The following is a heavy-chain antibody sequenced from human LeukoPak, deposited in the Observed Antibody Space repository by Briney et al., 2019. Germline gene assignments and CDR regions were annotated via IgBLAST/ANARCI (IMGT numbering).Heavy chain of an antibody. J-gene: IGHJ5*02. D-gene: IGHD1-26*01. CDR2: IYHSGST. Sequence: SETLSLTCTVSGGSISSGGYYWSWIRQPPGKGLEWIGYIYHSGSTYYNPSLKSRVTISVDRSKNQFSLRLSSVTAADTAVYYCARDGIVGATGWFDPWGQGTLVTVSS. V-gene: IGHV4-30-2*01. CDR3: ARDGIVGATGWFDP. CDR1: GGSISSGGYY.